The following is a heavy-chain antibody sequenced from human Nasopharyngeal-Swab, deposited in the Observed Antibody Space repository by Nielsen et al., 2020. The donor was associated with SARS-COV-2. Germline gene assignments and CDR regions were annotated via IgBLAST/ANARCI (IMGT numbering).Heavy chain of an antibody. D-gene: IGHD6-6*01. CDR2: ISYDGSNK. V-gene: IGHV3-30-3*01. Sequence: PGKGLEWVAVISYDGSNKYYADSVKGRFTISRDNSKSTLYLQMNSLRAEDTAVYYCARSEYSSSHWGQGTLVTVSS. J-gene: IGHJ4*02. CDR3: ARSEYSSSH.